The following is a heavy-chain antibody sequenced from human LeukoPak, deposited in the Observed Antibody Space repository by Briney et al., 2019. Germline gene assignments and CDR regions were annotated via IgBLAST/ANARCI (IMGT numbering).Heavy chain of an antibody. Sequence: PGGSLRLSCAASGFTFSSYSMNWVRQAPGKGLEWVSSISSSSSYIYYADSVKGRFTISRDNSKNTLYLQMNSLRAEDTAVYYCAKDTEWLPQDWGQGTLVTVSS. CDR1: GFTFSSYS. CDR3: AKDTEWLPQD. V-gene: IGHV3-21*04. J-gene: IGHJ4*02. D-gene: IGHD6-19*01. CDR2: ISSSSSYI.